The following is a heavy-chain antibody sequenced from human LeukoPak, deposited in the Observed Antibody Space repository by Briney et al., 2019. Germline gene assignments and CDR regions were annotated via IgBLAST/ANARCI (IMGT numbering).Heavy chain of an antibody. CDR1: GGTFSSYA. V-gene: IGHV1-69*06. CDR3: ARASPERGYSYGPLDNYFDY. D-gene: IGHD5-18*01. CDR2: IIPIFGTA. J-gene: IGHJ4*02. Sequence: ASVKVSCKASGGTFSSYAISWVRQAPGQGLEWMGGIIPIFGTANYAQKFQGRVTITADKSTSTAYMELSSLRSEDTAVYYCARASPERGYSYGPLDNYFDYWGQGTLVTVSS.